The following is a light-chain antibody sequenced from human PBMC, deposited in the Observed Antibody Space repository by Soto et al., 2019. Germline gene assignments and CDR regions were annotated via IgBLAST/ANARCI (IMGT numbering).Light chain of an antibody. J-gene: IGKJ2*01. Sequence: EIVLTQSPGTLSLSPGERATLSCRASQSVTTSYLAWYQQKPGQAPRLLIYGASSRATGIPDRFSGSGSGTDFTLTISRLEPEDFAMYYCQQYGNSPYTFGQGTTLEIK. CDR1: QSVTTSY. CDR2: GAS. CDR3: QQYGNSPYT. V-gene: IGKV3-20*01.